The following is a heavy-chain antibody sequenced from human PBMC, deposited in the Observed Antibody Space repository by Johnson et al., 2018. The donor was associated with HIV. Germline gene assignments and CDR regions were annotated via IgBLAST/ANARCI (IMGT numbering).Heavy chain of an antibody. J-gene: IGHJ3*01. CDR2: ISYDGSNK. CDR3: AKDVREYCSSISCFDAFDV. CDR1: GFTFSSYA. V-gene: IGHV3-30*04. D-gene: IGHD2-2*01. Sequence: QVQLVESGGGVVQPGRSLRLSCAASGFTFSSYAMHWVRQAPGKGLEWVAVISYDGSNKYYPDSLKGRFPISRDNSKDTLYLQINSLRADDTTVYYCAKDVREYCSSISCFDAFDVWGQGTMVTVSS.